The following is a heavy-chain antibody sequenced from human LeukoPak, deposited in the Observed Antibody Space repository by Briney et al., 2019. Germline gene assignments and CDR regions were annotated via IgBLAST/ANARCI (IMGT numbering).Heavy chain of an antibody. Sequence: ASVKVSCKASGYTFTGYYMHWVRQAPGQGLEWMGWINPNSGGTNYAQKFQSRVTMTRDTSISTAYMELSRLRSDDTAVYYCARDFPQLLWFGDGVAYNWFDPWGQGTLVTVSS. V-gene: IGHV1-2*02. D-gene: IGHD3-10*01. CDR3: ARDFPQLLWFGDGVAYNWFDP. CDR1: GYTFTGYY. J-gene: IGHJ5*02. CDR2: INPNSGGT.